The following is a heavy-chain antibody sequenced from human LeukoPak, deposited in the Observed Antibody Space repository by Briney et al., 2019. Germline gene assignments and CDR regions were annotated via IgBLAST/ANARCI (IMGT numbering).Heavy chain of an antibody. D-gene: IGHD2-2*01. V-gene: IGHV3-15*07. CDR1: GFTFSNAW. Sequence: PGGSLRLSCAASGFTFSNAWMNWVRQAPGKGLEWVGRIKSKTDGGTTDYAAPAKGRFTISRDDSKNTLYLQMNSLKTEDTAVYYCTTDPRYCSSTSCPTPDYWGQGTLVTVSS. J-gene: IGHJ4*02. CDR3: TTDPRYCSSTSCPTPDY. CDR2: IKSKTDGGTT.